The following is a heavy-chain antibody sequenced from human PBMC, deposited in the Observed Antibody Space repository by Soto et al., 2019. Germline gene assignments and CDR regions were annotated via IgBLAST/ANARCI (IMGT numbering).Heavy chain of an antibody. CDR2: AYYSGST. CDR1: GGSISHYY. Sequence: SETLSLTCSVSGGSISHYYWSWIRQSPGKGLEWIGYAYYSGSTDYNPSLKSRVTMSVDTSKNQVSLKLNSVTTADTAVYYCARDRSTYGGGGTGEVKENWFDPWGPGTLVTVSS. J-gene: IGHJ5*02. D-gene: IGHD2-8*01. CDR3: ARDRSTYGGGGTGEVKENWFDP. V-gene: IGHV4-59*01.